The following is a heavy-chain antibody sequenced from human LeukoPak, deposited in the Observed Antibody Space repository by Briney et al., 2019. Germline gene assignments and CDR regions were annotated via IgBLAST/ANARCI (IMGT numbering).Heavy chain of an antibody. J-gene: IGHJ4*02. CDR1: GYTLTELS. CDR3: ATAYNWNYGSSEFDY. D-gene: IGHD1-7*01. V-gene: IGHV1-24*01. CDR2: FDPEDGET. Sequence: ASMKVSCKVSGYTLTELSIPWVGQAPGKGLEWVGGFDPEDGETIYAQKFQGRVTMTEDTSTDTAYMELSSLRSEDTAVYYCATAYNWNYGSSEFDYWGQGTLVTVSS.